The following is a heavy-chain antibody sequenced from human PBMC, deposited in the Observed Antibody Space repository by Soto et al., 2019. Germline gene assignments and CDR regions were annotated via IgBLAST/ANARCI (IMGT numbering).Heavy chain of an antibody. J-gene: IGHJ4*02. Sequence: SETLSLTCAVYGGSFSGYYWSWIRQPPGKGLEWIGEINHSGSTNYNPSLKSRVTISVDTSKTQFSLKLSSGTAADTAVYYCARAAYSSSSQYYFDYWGQGTLVTVSS. V-gene: IGHV4-34*01. CDR1: GGSFSGYY. CDR2: INHSGST. D-gene: IGHD6-6*01. CDR3: ARAAYSSSSQYYFDY.